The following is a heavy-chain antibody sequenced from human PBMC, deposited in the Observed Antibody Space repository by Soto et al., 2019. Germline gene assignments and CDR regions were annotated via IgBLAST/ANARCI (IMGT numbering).Heavy chain of an antibody. CDR2: IGESGTPT. CDR1: GFTFSSYA. D-gene: IGHD2-2*01. V-gene: IGHV3-23*01. J-gene: IGHJ6*02. Sequence: PGGSLRLSCAASGFTFSSYAMKWVRQAPGKGLEWVSLIGESGTPTHYADSVKGRFTISRDNSGNTLFLEMYSLRAEDTAVYYCARYIPGVRYYGMDVWGQGTTVTVSS. CDR3: ARYIPGVRYYGMDV.